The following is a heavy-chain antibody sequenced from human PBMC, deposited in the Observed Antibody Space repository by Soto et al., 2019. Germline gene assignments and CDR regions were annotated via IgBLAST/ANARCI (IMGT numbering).Heavy chain of an antibody. CDR2: LHYSGSA. CDR3: ARSGHIFAGVI. V-gene: IGHV4-59*01. J-gene: IGHJ4*02. CDR1: GVSMTDYY. Sequence: PSETLSLTCPVSGVSMTDYYGSWIRQSPGKGLEHIGYLHYSGSANYNPSLKSRVTISMDRSKNQFSLKLSSMTAADTAIYYCARSGHIFAGVIWGQGILVTVSS. D-gene: IGHD3-16*01.